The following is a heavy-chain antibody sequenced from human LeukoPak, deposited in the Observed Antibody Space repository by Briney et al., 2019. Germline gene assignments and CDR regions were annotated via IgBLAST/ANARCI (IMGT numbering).Heavy chain of an antibody. V-gene: IGHV1-2*02. D-gene: IGHD4-17*01. CDR2: VNPNSGGT. Sequence: ASVKVSCKAAGYTFTVYYIYWVRQAPGQGLEWMGWVNPNSGGTNYAQKFQGRVTMTRDTSINTAYMELSRVTSDDTAVYYCARSVIYGDYEPNFDYWGQGTLVTVSS. J-gene: IGHJ4*02. CDR1: GYTFTVYY. CDR3: ARSVIYGDYEPNFDY.